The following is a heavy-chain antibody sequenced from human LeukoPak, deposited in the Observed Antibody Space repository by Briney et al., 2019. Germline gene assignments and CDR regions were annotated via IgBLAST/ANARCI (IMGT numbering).Heavy chain of an antibody. Sequence: ASVKVSCKASGYTFSGYYIHWVRQAPAQGLEWMGWIDPKSGGTNYPQKFQGRVTMTRDTSITTAYMELSRLRSDDTAVYFCVRDMSPYNYMYIWGKGTTVTVSS. D-gene: IGHD3-16*01. CDR3: VRDMSPYNYMYI. J-gene: IGHJ6*03. CDR2: IDPKSGGT. CDR1: GYTFSGYY. V-gene: IGHV1-2*02.